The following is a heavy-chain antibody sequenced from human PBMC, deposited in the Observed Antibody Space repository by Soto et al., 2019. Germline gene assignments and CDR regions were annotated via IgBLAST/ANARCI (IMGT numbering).Heavy chain of an antibody. J-gene: IGHJ4*02. CDR3: AHRRRGSYFDY. V-gene: IGHV2-5*02. CDR1: GFSLSTSGVG. Sequence: QITLKESGPTLVKPTQTLTLTCTFSGFSLSTSGVGVGWIRQPPGKALEWLALSYWDDDKRYSPSLKSRLTITKDTAKTQVVLTMTNMDPVDTATYYFAHRRRGSYFDYWGQGTLVTVSS. CDR2: SYWDDDK. D-gene: IGHD3-16*01.